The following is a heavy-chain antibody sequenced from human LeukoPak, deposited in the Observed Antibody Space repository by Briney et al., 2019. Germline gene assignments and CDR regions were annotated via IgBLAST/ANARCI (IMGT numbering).Heavy chain of an antibody. Sequence: GASVKVSCKASGYTFTGYYMHWVRQAPGQGLERMGWINPNSGGTNYAQKFQGRVTMTRDTSISTAYMELSRLRSDDTAVYYCARAWIQLWRGWFDPWGQGTLVTVSS. CDR2: INPNSGGT. V-gene: IGHV1-2*02. D-gene: IGHD5-18*01. J-gene: IGHJ5*02. CDR3: ARAWIQLWRGWFDP. CDR1: GYTFTGYY.